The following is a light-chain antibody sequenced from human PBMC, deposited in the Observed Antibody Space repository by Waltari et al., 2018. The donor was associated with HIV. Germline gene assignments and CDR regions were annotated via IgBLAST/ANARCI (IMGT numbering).Light chain of an antibody. Sequence: QSALTQPPSASGSPGQSVTVSCTGTSSVIGYFNFVSWYQQHPGKAPKLVIYDVNKRPSGVPDRFSASKSGATASLTVSGLLAEDEADYYCAAYAGNNIVIFGGGTKVTV. CDR1: SSVIGYFNF. CDR2: DVN. V-gene: IGLV2-8*01. CDR3: AAYAGNNIVI. J-gene: IGLJ2*01.